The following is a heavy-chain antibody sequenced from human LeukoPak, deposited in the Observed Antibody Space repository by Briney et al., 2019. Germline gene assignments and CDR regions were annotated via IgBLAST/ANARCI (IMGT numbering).Heavy chain of an antibody. D-gene: IGHD2-2*01. Sequence: ASMKVSCKASGYTFTSYGISWVRQAPGQGLEWMGWISAYNGNTNYAQKLQGRVTMTTDTSTSTAYMELRSLRSDDTAVYYCARSGSGYCSSSSCFGDYWGQGTLVTVSS. J-gene: IGHJ4*02. CDR3: ARSGSGYCSSSSCFGDY. CDR1: GYTFTSYG. V-gene: IGHV1-18*01. CDR2: ISAYNGNT.